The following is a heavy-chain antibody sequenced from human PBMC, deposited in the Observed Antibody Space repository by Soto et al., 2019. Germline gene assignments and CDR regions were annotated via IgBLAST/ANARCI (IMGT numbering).Heavy chain of an antibody. D-gene: IGHD3-22*01. V-gene: IGHV1-46*01. CDR3: ARWWTYYYDTSGYCDY. J-gene: IGHJ4*02. Sequence: ASVKVSCKASGYTFTSYYMHWVRQAPGQGLEWMGIINPSGGSTSYAQKFQGRVTMTRDTSTSTVYMELSRLTSDDTAVYYCARWWTYYYDTSGYCDYWGQGTLVTVS. CDR1: GYTFTSYY. CDR2: INPSGGST.